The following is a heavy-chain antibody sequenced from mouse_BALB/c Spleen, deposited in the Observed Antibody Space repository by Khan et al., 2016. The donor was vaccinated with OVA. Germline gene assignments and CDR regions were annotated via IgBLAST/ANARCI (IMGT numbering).Heavy chain of an antibody. V-gene: IGHV1-5*01. CDR2: IYPGSGDT. CDR1: GYSFTSYL. CDR3: ARGGYSSFAY. D-gene: IGHD3-1*01. J-gene: IGHJ3*01. Sequence: EVQLQQSGTVLARPGASVKMSCKASGYSFTSYLIHWVKQRPGQGLEWIGDIYPGSGDTTYNQKFKDKATLTAGTSANTAYMELSSLTNEDSAVYYCARGGYSSFAYWGQGTLVTVSA.